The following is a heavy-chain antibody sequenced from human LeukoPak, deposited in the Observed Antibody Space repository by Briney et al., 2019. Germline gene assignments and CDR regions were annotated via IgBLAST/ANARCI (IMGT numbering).Heavy chain of an antibody. J-gene: IGHJ6*02. CDR3: ARDGTIFGVNYYYYYGMDV. D-gene: IGHD3-3*01. Sequence: PSQTLSLTCTVSGASVSSGGYYWSWIRQPAGKGLEWIGRIYTSGSTNYNPSLKSRVTMSVDTSKNQFSLKLSSVTAADTAVYYCARDGTIFGVNYYYYYGMDVWGQGTTVTVSS. V-gene: IGHV4-61*02. CDR2: IYTSGST. CDR1: GASVSSGGYY.